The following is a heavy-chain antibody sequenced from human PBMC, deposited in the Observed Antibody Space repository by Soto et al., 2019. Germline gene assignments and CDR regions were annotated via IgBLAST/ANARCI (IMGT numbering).Heavy chain of an antibody. V-gene: IGHV3-7*01. J-gene: IGHJ4*02. Sequence: PGGSLRLSCAASGFTFSSFWMSWVRQAPGKGLEWVASIKQEGREKWYGDSVKGRFTISRDNARNSLYLQMNSLRDEDTAVYYCARDGKGAAYTHGPYYFDYWGQGALVTVSS. CDR3: ARDGKGAAYTHGPYYFDY. D-gene: IGHD1-1*01. CDR1: GFTFSSFW. CDR2: IKQEGREK.